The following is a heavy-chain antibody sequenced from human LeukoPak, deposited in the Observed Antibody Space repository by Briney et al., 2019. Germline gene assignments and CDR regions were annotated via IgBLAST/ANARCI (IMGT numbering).Heavy chain of an antibody. CDR3: ARSTVASQFFYYYGMDV. CDR1: GFTFSSYA. Sequence: GRSLRLPCAASGFTFSSYAMHWVRQAPGKGLEWVAVISYDGSNKYYADSVKGRFTISRDNSMNTLYLQMNSLRAEDTAVYYCARSTVASQFFYYYGMDVWGQGTTVTDSS. CDR2: ISYDGSNK. V-gene: IGHV3-30-3*01. D-gene: IGHD4-23*01. J-gene: IGHJ6*02.